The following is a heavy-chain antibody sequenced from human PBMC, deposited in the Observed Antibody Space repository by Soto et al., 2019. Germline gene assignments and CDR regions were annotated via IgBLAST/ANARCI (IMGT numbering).Heavy chain of an antibody. Sequence: PSQTLSLPCAISGDSVSSNSSACNLIRQSPSRGLEWLGRTYYRSKWYNDYAVSVKSRITINPDTSKNQFSLQLNSVTPEDTAVYYCARDRGLLGMDVWGQGTTVTVSS. D-gene: IGHD1-26*01. CDR3: ARDRGLLGMDV. CDR2: TYYRSKWYN. V-gene: IGHV6-1*01. CDR1: GDSVSSNSSA. J-gene: IGHJ6*02.